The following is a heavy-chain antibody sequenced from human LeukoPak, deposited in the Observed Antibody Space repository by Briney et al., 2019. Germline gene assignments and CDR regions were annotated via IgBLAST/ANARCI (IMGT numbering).Heavy chain of an antibody. V-gene: IGHV3-21*01. J-gene: IGHJ4*02. CDR2: INNVASHI. CDR1: GFTFSSSA. CDR3: ARDPTQYLRYGHFDY. D-gene: IGHD5/OR15-5a*01. Sequence: GGSLRLSCAASGFTFSSSAMNWVRQAPGKGLEWVSSINNVASHIYYAHSVKGRSTISRDNAKNSLYLQMNSLSDEDTAVYYCARDPTQYLRYGHFDYWGQGTLVTVSS.